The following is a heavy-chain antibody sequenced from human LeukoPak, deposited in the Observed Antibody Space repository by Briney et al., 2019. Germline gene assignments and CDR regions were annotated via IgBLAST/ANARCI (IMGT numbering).Heavy chain of an antibody. Sequence: GASVKVSCKASGGTFSSYAISWVRQAPGQGLEWMGRIIPILGIANYAQKFQGRVTITADKSTSTAYMELSSLRSEDTAVYSCARGDHKYSSLDYWGQGTLVTVSS. J-gene: IGHJ4*02. CDR1: GGTFSSYA. CDR3: ARGDHKYSSLDY. V-gene: IGHV1-69*04. D-gene: IGHD6-6*01. CDR2: IIPILGIA.